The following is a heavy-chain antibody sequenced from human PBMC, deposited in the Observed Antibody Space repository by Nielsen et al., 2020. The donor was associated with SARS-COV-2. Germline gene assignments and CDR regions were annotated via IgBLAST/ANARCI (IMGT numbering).Heavy chain of an antibody. CDR3: ARHMSSSWYSGFDY. J-gene: IGHJ4*02. Sequence: SETLSLTCTVSGGSISSYYWSWIRQPPGKGLEWIGTIYYSGSTYYNPSLKSRLSIYVDTSKNQFSLKLSSVTAADTAVYYCARHMSSSWYSGFDYWGQGTLVTVSS. D-gene: IGHD6-13*01. CDR2: IYYSGST. V-gene: IGHV4-59*04. CDR1: GGSISSYY.